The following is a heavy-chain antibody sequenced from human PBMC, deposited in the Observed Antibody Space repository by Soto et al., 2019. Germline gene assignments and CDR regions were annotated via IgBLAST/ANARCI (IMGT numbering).Heavy chain of an antibody. D-gene: IGHD1-7*01. CDR1: GLTFSNFA. V-gene: IGHV3-23*01. CDR3: ARLRGFNWNYEFDY. J-gene: IGHJ4*02. CDR2: IGCSSGTT. Sequence: TGGSLRPSCEASGLTFSNFAMTWVRQAPGKGLEWASSIGCSSGTTFYADSVKGRFTISKDKAKNMWYLQMNSLRVEDTAGFYFARLRGFNWNYEFDYWGQGIPVTVSS.